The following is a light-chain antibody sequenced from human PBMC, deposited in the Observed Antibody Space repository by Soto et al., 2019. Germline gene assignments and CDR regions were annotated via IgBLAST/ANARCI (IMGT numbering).Light chain of an antibody. V-gene: IGKV3D-20*01. J-gene: IGKJ4*01. CDR3: QQFDNLIT. CDR1: QRSSNNY. Sequence: EIVLTQSPATLSLSPGERATLSCGASQRSSNNYLAWYQQKPGLAPRLLIYDASNMAAGIPDRFSGSGSGTDFTLTISRLEPEDFAVYYCQQFDNLITFGGGTKVQIK. CDR2: DAS.